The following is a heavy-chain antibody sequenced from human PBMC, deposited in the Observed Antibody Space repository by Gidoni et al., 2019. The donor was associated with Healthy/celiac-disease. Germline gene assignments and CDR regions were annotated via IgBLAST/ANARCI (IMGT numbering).Heavy chain of an antibody. D-gene: IGHD3-16*01. Sequence: QVQLVASGGGVVPPWRSLSLSCAASGFTFSSYAMHWVRQAPGKGLEWVAVISYDGSNKYDADSVKGRFTISRDNSKNTLDLQMNSLRAEDTAVYYCARDNPVGGGDRRFDYWGQGTLVTVSS. V-gene: IGHV3-30-3*01. CDR2: ISYDGSNK. J-gene: IGHJ4*02. CDR3: ARDNPVGGGDRRFDY. CDR1: GFTFSSYA.